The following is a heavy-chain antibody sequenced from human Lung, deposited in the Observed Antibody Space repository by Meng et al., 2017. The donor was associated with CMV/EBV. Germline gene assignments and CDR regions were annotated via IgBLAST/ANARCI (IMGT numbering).Heavy chain of an antibody. Sequence: GEXXKISCAVSGLTARNNFMTWVRQAPGKGLEWVSVIYSGDSTYYADSVKGRFTISRDNSQNILFLQMNNLRGEDTAIYFCGRDWRNAGRSRGGIDWGHGTXVTVSS. V-gene: IGHV3-53*01. J-gene: IGHJ4*01. CDR3: GRDWRNAGRSRGGID. CDR2: IYSGDST. CDR1: GLTARNNF. D-gene: IGHD3-16*02.